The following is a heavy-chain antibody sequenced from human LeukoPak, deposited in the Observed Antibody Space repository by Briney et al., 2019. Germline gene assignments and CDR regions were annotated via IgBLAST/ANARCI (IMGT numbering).Heavy chain of an antibody. CDR1: GFTFSSYG. CDR2: ISYDGSNK. Sequence: SGGSLRLSCAASGFTFSSYGMHWVRQAPGKGLEWVAVISYDGSNKYYADSVKGRFTISRDNSKNTLYLQMNSLRAEDTAVYYCARDRRPGHRGIFDYWGQGTLVTVSS. J-gene: IGHJ4*02. CDR3: ARDRRPGHRGIFDY. V-gene: IGHV3-30*03.